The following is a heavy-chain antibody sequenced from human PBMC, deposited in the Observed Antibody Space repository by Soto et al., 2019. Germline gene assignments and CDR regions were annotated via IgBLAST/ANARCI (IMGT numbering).Heavy chain of an antibody. J-gene: IGHJ6*02. CDR3: ARANQMVIYPYDYPMDV. D-gene: IGHD3-22*01. V-gene: IGHV1-2*06. CDR1: GYNFHRYY. CDR2: ISPSTGGA. Sequence: GASVKVSFKASGYNFHRYYLHWVRQAPGARLEWLGRISPSTGGAIYAQKYRGRVTLTRDTSISTGYMDLSSLRSDDTAVYYCARANQMVIYPYDYPMDVWGQGTPVTVSS.